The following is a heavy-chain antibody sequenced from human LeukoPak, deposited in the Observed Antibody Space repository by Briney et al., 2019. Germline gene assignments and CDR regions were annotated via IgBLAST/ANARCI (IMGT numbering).Heavy chain of an antibody. D-gene: IGHD5-18*01. J-gene: IGHJ4*02. CDR3: AREDLRGYSYGFDY. V-gene: IGHV7-4-1*02. CDR1: GYTFTDYY. Sequence: ASVKVSCKASGYTFTDYYMYWVRQAPGQGLGWMGWINTNTGNPTYAQGFTGRFVFSLDTSVSTAYLQISSLKAEDTAVYYCAREDLRGYSYGFDYWGQGTLVTVSS. CDR2: INTNTGNP.